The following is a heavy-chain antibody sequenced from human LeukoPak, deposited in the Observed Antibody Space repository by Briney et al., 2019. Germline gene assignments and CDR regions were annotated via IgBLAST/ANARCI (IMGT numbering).Heavy chain of an antibody. Sequence: SETLSLTCTVSGGSFSSSNYYWAWLRQPPGKGLESIGIFYYRGSTYYNPSLKSRATISVDTSKNQFSLRLSSVTAADTAVYYCVRIMVGGTNYFDYWGQGTLVTVSA. D-gene: IGHD1-26*01. J-gene: IGHJ4*02. CDR3: VRIMVGGTNYFDY. CDR2: FYYRGST. CDR1: GGSFSSSNYY. V-gene: IGHV4-39*01.